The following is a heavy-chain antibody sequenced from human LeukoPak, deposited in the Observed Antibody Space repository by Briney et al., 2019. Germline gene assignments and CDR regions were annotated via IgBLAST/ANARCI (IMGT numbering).Heavy chain of an antibody. V-gene: IGHV4-59*04. J-gene: IGHJ4*02. Sequence: PSETLSLTCTVSGGSISSYYWSWIRQPPGKGLEWIGSIYYSGSTYYNPSLKSRVTISVDTSKNQFSLKLSSVTAADTAVYYCARHEASGFIVVVPAATFDYWGQGTLVTVSS. CDR1: GGSISSYY. CDR3: ARHEASGFIVVVPAATFDY. CDR2: IYYSGST. D-gene: IGHD2-2*01.